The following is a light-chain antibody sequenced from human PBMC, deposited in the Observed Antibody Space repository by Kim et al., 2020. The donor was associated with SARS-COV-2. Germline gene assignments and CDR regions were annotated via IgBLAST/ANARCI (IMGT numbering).Light chain of an antibody. CDR2: YDT. V-gene: IGLV3-21*04. CDR3: QVWDRSSDQYV. J-gene: IGLJ1*01. Sequence: APGKTARITCGGNDIGTKSVHWYRQKPGQAPVAVISYDTDRRSGIPERFSGSNSGNSVTLTITRVEAGDEADYYCQVWDRSSDQYVFGTGTQLTVL. CDR1: DIGTKS.